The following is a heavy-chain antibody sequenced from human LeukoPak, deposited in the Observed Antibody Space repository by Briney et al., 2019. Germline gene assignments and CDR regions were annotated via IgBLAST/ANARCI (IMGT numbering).Heavy chain of an antibody. CDR1: GYTFTSYY. J-gene: IGHJ4*02. CDR3: ARVPPYGDYVDY. CDR2: INPNSGGT. D-gene: IGHD4-17*01. Sequence: ASVKVSCKASGYTFTSYYMHWVRQAPGQGLEWMGWINPNSGGTNYAQKFQGRVTMTRDTSISTAYVELSRLRSDDTAVYYCARVPPYGDYVDYWGQGTLVTVSS. V-gene: IGHV1-2*02.